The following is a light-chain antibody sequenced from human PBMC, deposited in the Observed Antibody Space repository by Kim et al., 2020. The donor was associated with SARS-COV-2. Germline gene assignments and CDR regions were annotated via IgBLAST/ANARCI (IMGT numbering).Light chain of an antibody. V-gene: IGKV3-11*01. Sequence: SPGESATHSCRASQSGKTNLAWYQQKPGQAPRLLIDLASNRATGIPARFSGSGSGTDFTLTISRLDPEDFAVYYCQQRNAWPLSFGGGTKVDIK. CDR1: QSGKTN. CDR2: LAS. CDR3: QQRNAWPLS. J-gene: IGKJ4*01.